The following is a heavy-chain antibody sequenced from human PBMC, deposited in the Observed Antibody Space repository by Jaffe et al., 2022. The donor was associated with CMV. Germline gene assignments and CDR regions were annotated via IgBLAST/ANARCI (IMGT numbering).Heavy chain of an antibody. CDR2: IIPIFGTA. D-gene: IGHD5-18*01. V-gene: IGHV1-69*01. J-gene: IGHJ4*02. CDR1: GGTFSSYA. Sequence: QVQLVQSGAEVKKPGSSVKVSCKASGGTFSSYAISWVRQAPGQGLEWMGGIIPIFGTANYAQKFQGRVTITADESTSTAYMELSSLRSEDTAVYYCARDTGGEDTAMLAPPGYFDYWGQGTLVTVSS. CDR3: ARDTGGEDTAMLAPPGYFDY.